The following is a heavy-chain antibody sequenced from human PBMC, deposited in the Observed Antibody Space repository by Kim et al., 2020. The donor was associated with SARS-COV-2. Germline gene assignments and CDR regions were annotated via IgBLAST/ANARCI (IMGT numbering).Heavy chain of an antibody. CDR3: AKDPGSSSWKIDY. V-gene: IGHV3-30*18. Sequence: GGSLRLSCAASGFTFSSYGMHWVRQAPGKGLEWVAVISYDGSNKYYADSVKGRFTISRDNSKNTLYLQMNSLRAEDTAGYYCAKDPGSSSWKIDYWGEGT. CDR2: ISYDGSNK. D-gene: IGHD6-13*01. J-gene: IGHJ4*02. CDR1: GFTFSSYG.